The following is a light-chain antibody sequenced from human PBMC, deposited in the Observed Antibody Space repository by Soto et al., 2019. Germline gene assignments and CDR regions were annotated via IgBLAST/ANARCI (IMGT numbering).Light chain of an antibody. V-gene: IGKV3-11*01. CDR1: QSVSTY. CDR2: DAS. J-gene: IGKJ4*01. Sequence: EIVLTQSKSTLSLSPRERATLSCRASQSVSTYLAWYQQKPGQAPRLLIYDASNRTTGIPARFSGSGSGTDFTLTISSLEPEDSAVYYCQQHTNWPLTFGGGTKVDIK. CDR3: QQHTNWPLT.